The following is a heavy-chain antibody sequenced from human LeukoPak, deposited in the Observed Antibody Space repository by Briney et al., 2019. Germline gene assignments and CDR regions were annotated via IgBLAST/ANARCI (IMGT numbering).Heavy chain of an antibody. J-gene: IGHJ4*02. CDR1: GFTSIAYA. D-gene: IGHD2-21*01. V-gene: IGHV3-15*01. CDR3: ITPLPYSAQ. Sequence: GGSLRLSCVGSGFTSIAYALTWARQAPGKGLEWVGRIKPKTDGETTEYAAPVKDRFSISRDDSKSMMYLQMNSLKTEDTAVYYCITPLPYSAQGGQGTLVTVSS. CDR2: IKPKTDGETT.